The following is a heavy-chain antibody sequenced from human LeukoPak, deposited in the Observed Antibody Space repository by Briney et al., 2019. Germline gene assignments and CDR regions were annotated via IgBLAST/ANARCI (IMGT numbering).Heavy chain of an antibody. D-gene: IGHD1-26*01. CDR2: TYYGGTT. Sequence: SETLSLTCTVSGGSTSSYYWSWIRKPPGKGLEWIGYTYYGGTTNYNPSLKSRVTISVDTSKNQFSLKLSSVTAADTAVYYCARGTTPYSGSYWGSYYYYYYMDVWGKGTTVTASS. J-gene: IGHJ6*03. V-gene: IGHV4-59*01. CDR3: ARGTTPYSGSYWGSYYYYYYMDV. CDR1: GGSTSSYY.